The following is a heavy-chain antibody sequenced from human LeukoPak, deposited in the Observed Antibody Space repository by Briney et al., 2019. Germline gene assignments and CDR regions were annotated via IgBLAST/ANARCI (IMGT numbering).Heavy chain of an antibody. D-gene: IGHD5-18*01. V-gene: IGHV3-30-3*01. Sequence: GGSLRLSCAASGFTFGSYAMHWVRQAPGKGLEWVAVISYDGSNKYYADSVKGRFTISRDNSKNTLYLQMNSLRAEDTAVYYCAREGTAMVTGAFDYWGQGTLVTVSS. J-gene: IGHJ4*02. CDR3: AREGTAMVTGAFDY. CDR2: ISYDGSNK. CDR1: GFTFGSYA.